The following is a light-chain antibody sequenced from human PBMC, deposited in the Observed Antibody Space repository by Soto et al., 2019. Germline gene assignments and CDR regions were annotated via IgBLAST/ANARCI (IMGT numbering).Light chain of an antibody. Sequence: DIQMTQSPSSLSASVGDEVTIACRTSRNIYSYLNWYQQKPGKAPKLLMYSVSTLQTGVPSRFSGSGSGTDFTLSISSLQPEDFATYYGQQSYSSPWTFGQGTKVEI. CDR1: RNIYSY. J-gene: IGKJ1*01. V-gene: IGKV1-39*01. CDR3: QQSYSSPWT. CDR2: SVS.